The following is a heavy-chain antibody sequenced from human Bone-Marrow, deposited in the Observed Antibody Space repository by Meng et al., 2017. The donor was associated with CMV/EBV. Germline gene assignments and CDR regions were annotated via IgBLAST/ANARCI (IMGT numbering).Heavy chain of an antibody. CDR1: GGSFSGYY. CDR2: INHSGST. J-gene: IGHJ6*02. D-gene: IGHD2-2*02. CDR3: ARGRIVVVPAAIISAYYYYYGMDV. Sequence: GSLRLSCAVYGGSFSGYYWSWIRQPPGKGLEWIGEINHSGSTNYNPSLKSRVTISVDTSKNQFSLKLSSVTAADTAVYYCARGRIVVVPAAIISAYYYYYGMDVWGQGTTVTVSS. V-gene: IGHV4-34*01.